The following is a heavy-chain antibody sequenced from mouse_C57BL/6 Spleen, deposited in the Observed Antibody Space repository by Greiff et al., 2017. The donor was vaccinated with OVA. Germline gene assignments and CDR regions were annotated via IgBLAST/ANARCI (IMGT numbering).Heavy chain of an antibody. V-gene: IGHV1-52*01. J-gene: IGHJ2*01. Sequence: QVQLKQPGAELVRPGSSVKLSCKASGYTFTSYWMHWVKQRPIQGLEWIGNIAPSDSETHYNQKFKDKATLTVDKSSSTAYMQLSSLTSEDSAVYDCARKREGNPLYYFDYWGQGTTLTVSS. D-gene: IGHD2-1*01. CDR2: IAPSDSET. CDR1: GYTFTSYW. CDR3: ARKREGNPLYYFDY.